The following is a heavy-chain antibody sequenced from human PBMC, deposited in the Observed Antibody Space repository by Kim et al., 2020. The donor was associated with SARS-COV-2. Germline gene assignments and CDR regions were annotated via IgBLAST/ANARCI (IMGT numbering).Heavy chain of an antibody. D-gene: IGHD6-13*01. J-gene: IGHJ3*02. Sequence: PISRVTIAVDTSKNQFSLKLSSVTAADTAVYYCAAIAAAGTTKLGAFDIWGQGTMVTVSS. V-gene: IGHV4-30-2*04. CDR3: AAIAAAGTTKLGAFDI.